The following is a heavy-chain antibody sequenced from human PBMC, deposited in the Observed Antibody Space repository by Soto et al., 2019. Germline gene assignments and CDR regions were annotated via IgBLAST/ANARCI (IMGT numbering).Heavy chain of an antibody. CDR2: INHSGST. J-gene: IGHJ3*02. V-gene: IGHV4-34*01. CDR1: VGSFSVYY. CDR3: ERWSPLGI. Sequence: SEALSVTCAVYVGSFSVYYWSWIRQPPGKGLEWIGEINHSGSTNYNPSLKSRVTISVDTSKNQFSLKLSSVTAADTAVYYCERWSPLGIWGQGTMVTVSS. D-gene: IGHD1-26*01.